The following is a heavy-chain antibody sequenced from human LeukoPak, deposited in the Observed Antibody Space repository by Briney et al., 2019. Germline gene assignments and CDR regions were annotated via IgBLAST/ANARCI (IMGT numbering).Heavy chain of an antibody. CDR3: ARDPYGDAYFDY. J-gene: IGHJ4*02. CDR2: INPSGGST. D-gene: IGHD4-17*01. CDR1: GGTFSSYA. V-gene: IGHV1-46*01. Sequence: GASVKVSCKASGGTFSSYAIHWVRQAPGQGLEWMGIINPSGGSTSYAQKFQGRVTMTRDTSTSTVYMELSSLRSEDTAVYYCARDPYGDAYFDYWGQGTLVTVSS.